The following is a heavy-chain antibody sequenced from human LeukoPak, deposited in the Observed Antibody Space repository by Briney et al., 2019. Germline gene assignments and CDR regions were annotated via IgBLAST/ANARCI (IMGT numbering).Heavy chain of an antibody. CDR2: IYGGGST. V-gene: IGHV3-53*01. CDR1: RVTVSNNF. Sequence: GGSLRLSCAASRVTVSNNFMSWVRQAPGKGLEWVSVIYGGGSTYYADSVKGRFTISRDTSKNTLYLQMNSLRAEDTAVYYCASWPGGWYGEDSWGQGTLVTVSS. CDR3: ASWPGGWYGEDS. J-gene: IGHJ4*02. D-gene: IGHD3-10*01.